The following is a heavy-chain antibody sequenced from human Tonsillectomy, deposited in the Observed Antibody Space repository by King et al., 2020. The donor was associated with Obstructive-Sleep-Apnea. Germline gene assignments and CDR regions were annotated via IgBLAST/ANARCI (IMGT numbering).Heavy chain of an antibody. Sequence: VQLVESGGGLVKPGGSLRRSCAASGFTFSSYSMNWVRQAPGKGLEWVSSISSSSSYIYYADSVKGRFTISRDNAKNSLYLQMNSLRAEDTAVYYCAFNTFYHYLTCYSNWYFHLWGRGTLVTVSS. CDR3: AFNTFYHYLTCYSNWYFHL. D-gene: IGHD3-9*01. CDR2: ISSSSSYI. J-gene: IGHJ2*01. CDR1: GFTFSSYS. V-gene: IGHV3-21*01.